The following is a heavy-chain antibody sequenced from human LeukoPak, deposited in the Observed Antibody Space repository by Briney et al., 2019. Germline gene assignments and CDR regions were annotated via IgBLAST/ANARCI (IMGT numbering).Heavy chain of an antibody. D-gene: IGHD2-2*01. CDR1: GGSISSSSYY. V-gene: IGHV4-39*01. CDR2: IYYSGST. CDR3: ARHRVVPAAPRRDY. J-gene: IGHJ4*02. Sequence: SETLSLTCTVSGGSISSSSYYWGWIRQPPGKGLEWIGSIYYSGSTYYNPSLKSRVTISVDTSKNQFSPKLSSVTAADTAVYYCARHRVVPAAPRRDYWGQGTLVTVSS.